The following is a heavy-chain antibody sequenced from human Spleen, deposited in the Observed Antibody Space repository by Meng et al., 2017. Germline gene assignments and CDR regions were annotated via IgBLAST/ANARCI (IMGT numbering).Heavy chain of an antibody. CDR3: ARDPTVAPAGQFDY. V-gene: IGHV3-48*03. CDR2: ISSSGSTI. Sequence: GGSLRLSCAASGFTFSNYEMNWVRQAPGKGLEWVSYISSSGSTIYYADSVKGRFTISRNNAKNSPYLQMNSLRAEDTAVYYCARDPTVAPAGQFDYWGQGTLVTVSS. J-gene: IGHJ4*02. CDR1: GFTFSNYE. D-gene: IGHD6-25*01.